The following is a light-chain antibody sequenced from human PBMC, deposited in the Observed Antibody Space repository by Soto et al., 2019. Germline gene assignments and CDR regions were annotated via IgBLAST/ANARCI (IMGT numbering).Light chain of an antibody. CDR3: QQYSSYWT. CDR2: DAS. CDR1: QTINSW. Sequence: IQMTQFPSTLSASVGDRVTITCRASQTINSWLAWYQQKPGKAPRLLIYDASSLESGVPSRFSGSGSGTEFTLTISSLQPDDFATYYCQQYSSYWTFGQGTKVEIK. V-gene: IGKV1-5*01. J-gene: IGKJ1*01.